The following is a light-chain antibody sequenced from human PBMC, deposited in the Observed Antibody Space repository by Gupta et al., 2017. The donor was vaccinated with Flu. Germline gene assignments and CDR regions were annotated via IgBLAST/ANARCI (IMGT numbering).Light chain of an antibody. CDR1: SSDVGSYNL. Sequence: QSALTQPAPGSGSPGQSITISCTGTSSDVGSYNLVSWYQQHPGKAPKLMIYEGSKRPSGVSNRFSGSKSGNTASLTISGLQAEDEADYYCCSYAGSSTVVFGGGTKLTVL. CDR2: EGS. V-gene: IGLV2-23*01. J-gene: IGLJ2*01. CDR3: CSYAGSSTVV.